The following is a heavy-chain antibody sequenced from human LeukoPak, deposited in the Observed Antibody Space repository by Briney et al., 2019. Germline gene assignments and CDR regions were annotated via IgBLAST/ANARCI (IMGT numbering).Heavy chain of an antibody. CDR3: ARDRPGTSQPSFDY. CDR1: GYTFASYG. Sequence: ASVKVSCKASGYTFASYGISWVRQAPGQGLEWMGWISAYNGNTNYAQKLQGRVTMTTDTSTSTAYMELRSLRSDDTAVYYCARDRPGTSQPSFDYWGQGTLVTVSS. D-gene: IGHD1-1*01. V-gene: IGHV1-18*01. J-gene: IGHJ4*02. CDR2: ISAYNGNT.